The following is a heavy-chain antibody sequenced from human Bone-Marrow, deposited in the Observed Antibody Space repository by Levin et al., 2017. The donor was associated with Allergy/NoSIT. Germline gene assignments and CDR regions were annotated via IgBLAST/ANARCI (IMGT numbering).Heavy chain of an antibody. Sequence: SETLSLTCAVYGGSFSGYYWSWIRQPPGKGLEWIGEINHSGSTNYNPSLKSRVTISVDTSKNQFSLKLSSVTAADTAVYYCARIRSPITIFGVVTPGVFDYWGQGTLVTVSS. CDR3: ARIRSPITIFGVVTPGVFDY. J-gene: IGHJ4*02. D-gene: IGHD3-3*01. CDR1: GGSFSGYY. V-gene: IGHV4-34*01. CDR2: INHSGST.